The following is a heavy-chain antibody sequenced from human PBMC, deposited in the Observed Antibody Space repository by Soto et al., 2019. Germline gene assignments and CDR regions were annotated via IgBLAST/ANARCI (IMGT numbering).Heavy chain of an antibody. CDR3: AKDKGAFGGVLVFAFDS. D-gene: IGHD3-16*02. J-gene: IGHJ4*02. Sequence: QVQLVESGGGVVQPGTSLRLSCAASGFTFNSFGIHWVRQAPGKGLEWVAVITYDGKNKYYADSVKGRFTISRDNSRDTLYLQMNSLTAADTAMYYCAKDKGAFGGVLVFAFDSWGQGSLVTVSS. CDR2: ITYDGKNK. V-gene: IGHV3-30*18. CDR1: GFTFNSFG.